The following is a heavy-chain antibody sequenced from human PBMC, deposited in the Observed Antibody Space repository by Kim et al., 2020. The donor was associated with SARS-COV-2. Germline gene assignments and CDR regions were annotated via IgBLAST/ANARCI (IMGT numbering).Heavy chain of an antibody. J-gene: IGHJ6*02. V-gene: IGHV3-66*02. Sequence: GGSLRLSCAASGFTVSSNYMRWVRQAPGKGLEWVSVIYSGGSTYYADSVKGRFTISRDNYKNTLYLQMNSLRAEDTAVYYCRYSSGWYGGYGMDVWGQGTTVTVSS. CDR3: RYSSGWYGGYGMDV. D-gene: IGHD6-19*01. CDR1: GFTVSSNY. CDR2: IYSGGST.